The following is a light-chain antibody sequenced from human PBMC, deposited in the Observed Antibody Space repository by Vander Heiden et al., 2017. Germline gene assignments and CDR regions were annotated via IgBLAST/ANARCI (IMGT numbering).Light chain of an antibody. J-gene: IGKJ1*01. CDR1: QSISSY. Sequence: DIQMTQSPSSLSASVGDRVTITCRASQSISSYLNWYQQKPGKAPKLLIYAASSLQSGVPSRFSGSGSGTDFTLTISSLQPEDFATYYCQQCDSTPLFGPGTKVEMK. CDR2: AAS. V-gene: IGKV1-39*01. CDR3: QQCDSTPL.